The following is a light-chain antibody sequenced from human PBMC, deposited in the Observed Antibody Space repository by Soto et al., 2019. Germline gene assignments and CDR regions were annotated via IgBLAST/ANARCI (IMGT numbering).Light chain of an antibody. V-gene: IGLV2-11*01. CDR2: DVS. J-gene: IGLJ3*02. Sequence: QSARTQRRSVSGSPGQSVTISCTGTSSDVGDYNYVSWYLQYPGKAPKVVISDVSRWPSGVPERFSGPKSGNPASLTISGLQAEDDADYYCWSYAGSYTWVFGGGTKLTVL. CDR1: SSDVGDYNY. CDR3: WSYAGSYTWV.